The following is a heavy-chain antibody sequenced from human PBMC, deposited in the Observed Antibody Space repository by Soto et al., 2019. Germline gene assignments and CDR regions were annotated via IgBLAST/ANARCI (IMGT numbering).Heavy chain of an antibody. CDR2: ISAFNGNT. CDR3: ARYYDSSDISRPSSI. J-gene: IGHJ4*02. D-gene: IGHD3-22*01. Sequence: QVQLVQSGAEVKKPGASVKVSCKASGYTFTSYGISWVRQAPGQGLEWMGWISAFNGNTYYAQKLQGRVTMTTDTSTSTAYTELSSLRADDTAAYYCARYYDSSDISRPSSIWGQGTLVTVST. V-gene: IGHV1-18*01. CDR1: GYTFTSYG.